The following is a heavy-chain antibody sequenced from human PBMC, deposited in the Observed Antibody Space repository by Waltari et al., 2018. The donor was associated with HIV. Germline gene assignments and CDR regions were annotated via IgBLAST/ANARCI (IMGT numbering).Heavy chain of an antibody. CDR1: GGSISSSSYY. CDR2: IYYSGST. D-gene: IGHD6-6*01. J-gene: IGHJ4*02. V-gene: IGHV4-39*01. CDR3: ARREQQLVLFDY. Sequence: QLQLQESGPGLVKPSENLSLTCTVSGGSISSSSYYWGWIRQPPGKGLEWIGSIYYSGSTYYNPSLKSRVTISVDTSKNQFSLKLSSVTAADTAVYYCARREQQLVLFDYWGQGTLVTVSS.